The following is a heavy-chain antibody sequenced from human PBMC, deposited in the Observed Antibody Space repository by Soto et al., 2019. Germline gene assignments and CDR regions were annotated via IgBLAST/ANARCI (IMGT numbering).Heavy chain of an antibody. CDR2: IYYSGST. V-gene: IGHV4-39*01. J-gene: IGHJ4*02. Sequence: QLQLQESGPGLVKPSETLSLTCTVSGGSISSSSYYWGWIRQPPGKGLEWIGSIYYSGSTYYNPSLKSRVTICLYKTKHQFSLKLSSVTAADTAVYYSSRHALHTSGFIDYWGQGTLVTVSS. CDR3: SRHALHTSGFIDY. D-gene: IGHD6-19*01. CDR1: GGSISSSSYY.